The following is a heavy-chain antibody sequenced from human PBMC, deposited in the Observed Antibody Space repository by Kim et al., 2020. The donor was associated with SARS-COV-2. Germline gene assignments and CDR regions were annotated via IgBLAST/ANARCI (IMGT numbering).Heavy chain of an antibody. CDR1: GFTFSSYA. J-gene: IGHJ5*02. Sequence: GGSLRLSCAASGFTFSSYAMHWVRQAPGKGLEWVAVISYDGSNKYYADSVKGRFTISRDNSKNTLYLQMNSLRAEDTAVYYCARDRKPVNPGEKELERSNWFDPWGQGTLVTVSS. CDR2: ISYDGSNK. V-gene: IGHV3-30*04. CDR3: ARDRKPVNPGEKELERSNWFDP. D-gene: IGHD1-1*01.